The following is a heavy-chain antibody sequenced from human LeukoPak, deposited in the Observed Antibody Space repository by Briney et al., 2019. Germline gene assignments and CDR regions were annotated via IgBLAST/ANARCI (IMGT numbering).Heavy chain of an antibody. CDR1: GYTFTGYY. CDR3: AKMTVSGRDNWFDP. Sequence: ASVKVSCKASGYTFTGYYMHWVRQAPGQGLEWMGWINPNSGGTNYAQKFQGRVTITRDTSINTAYMELTSLTSEDTAVYYCAKMTVSGRDNWFDPWGQGTLVTVSS. CDR2: INPNSGGT. D-gene: IGHD6-19*01. J-gene: IGHJ5*02. V-gene: IGHV1-2*02.